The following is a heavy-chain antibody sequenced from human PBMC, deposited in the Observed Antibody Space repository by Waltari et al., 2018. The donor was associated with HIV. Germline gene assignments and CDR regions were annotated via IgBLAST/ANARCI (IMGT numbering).Heavy chain of an antibody. CDR3: TATVKTRGTFDY. J-gene: IGHJ4*02. Sequence: EVQLVESGGGLAKPGGSRRLSCAASGLSFSRYAMNWVRQAPGKGLEWIAYISRSSDYIYYADSIKGRFTISRDNAKNSVFLHMDNLRDVDTAVYYCTATVKTRGTFDYWGQGTAVPVS. CDR1: GLSFSRYA. CDR2: ISRSSDYI. V-gene: IGHV3-21*01. D-gene: IGHD4-17*01.